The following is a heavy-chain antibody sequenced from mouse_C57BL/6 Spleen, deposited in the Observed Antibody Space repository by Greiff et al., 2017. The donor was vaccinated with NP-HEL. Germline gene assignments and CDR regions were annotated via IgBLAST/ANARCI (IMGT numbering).Heavy chain of an antibody. J-gene: IGHJ4*01. V-gene: IGHV1-9*01. CDR2: ILPGSGST. Sequence: QVQLKQSGAELMKPGASVKLSCKATGYTFTGYWIEWVKQRPGHGLEWIGEILPGSGSTNYNEKFKGKATFTADTSSNTAYMQLSSLTTEDSAIYYCARGPSYYDGSSYGAMDYWGQGTSVTVSS. CDR1: GYTFTGYW. D-gene: IGHD1-1*01. CDR3: ARGPSYYDGSSYGAMDY.